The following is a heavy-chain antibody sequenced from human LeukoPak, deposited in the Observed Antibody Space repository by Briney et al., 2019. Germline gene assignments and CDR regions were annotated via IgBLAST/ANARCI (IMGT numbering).Heavy chain of an antibody. V-gene: IGHV1-69*02. Sequence: SVKVSCKASGGTFSSYTISWVRQAPGQGLEWMGRIIPILGIANYAQKFQGRVTITADKSTSTAYMELSSLRSEDTAVYYCASRVNDFWSGYCLDYWGQGTLVTVSS. CDR1: GGTFSSYT. D-gene: IGHD3-3*01. CDR2: IIPILGIA. CDR3: ASRVNDFWSGYCLDY. J-gene: IGHJ4*02.